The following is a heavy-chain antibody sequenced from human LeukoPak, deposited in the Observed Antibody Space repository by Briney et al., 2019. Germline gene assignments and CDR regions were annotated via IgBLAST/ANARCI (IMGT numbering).Heavy chain of an antibody. CDR3: ARHVFLEWLSQPYFDY. V-gene: IGHV5-51*01. CDR1: GYSFTSYW. Sequence: GESLKISCKGSGYSFTSYWIGWVRQMPGKGLERMGIIYPGDSDTRYSPSVQGQVTISADKSISTAYLQWSSLKASDTAMYYCARHVFLEWLSQPYFDYWGQGTLVTVSS. CDR2: IYPGDSDT. J-gene: IGHJ4*02. D-gene: IGHD3-3*01.